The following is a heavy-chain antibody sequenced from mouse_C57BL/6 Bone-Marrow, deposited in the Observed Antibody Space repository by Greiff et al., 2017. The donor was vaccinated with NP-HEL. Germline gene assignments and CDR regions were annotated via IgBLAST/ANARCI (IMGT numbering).Heavy chain of an antibody. Sequence: QVHVKQPGAELVRPGTSVKLSCKASGYTFTSYWMHWVKQRPGQGLEWIGVIDPSDSYTNYNQKFKGKATLTVDTSSSTAYMQLSSLTSEDSAVYYCARGGLGRFAYWGQGTLVTVSA. J-gene: IGHJ3*01. V-gene: IGHV1-59*01. D-gene: IGHD4-1*01. CDR3: ARGGLGRFAY. CDR1: GYTFTSYW. CDR2: IDPSDSYT.